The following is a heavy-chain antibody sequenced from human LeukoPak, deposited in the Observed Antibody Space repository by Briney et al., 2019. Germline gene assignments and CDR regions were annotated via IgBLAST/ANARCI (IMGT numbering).Heavy chain of an antibody. CDR2: ICYSGST. D-gene: IGHD4-17*01. CDR3: ARTTVIAYYYYYYMDV. V-gene: IGHV4-59*01. Sequence: PSETLSLTCTVSGGSISSYYWSWIRQPPGKGLEWIGYICYSGSTNYNPSLKSRVTISVDTSKNQFSLKLSSVTAADTAVYYCARTTVIAYYYYYYMDVWGKGTTVTVSS. J-gene: IGHJ6*03. CDR1: GGSISSYY.